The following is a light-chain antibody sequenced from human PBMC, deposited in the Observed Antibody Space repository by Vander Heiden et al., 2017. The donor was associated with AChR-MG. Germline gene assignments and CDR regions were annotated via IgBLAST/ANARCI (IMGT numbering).Light chain of an antibody. CDR1: SPNIGAGYD. CDR3: QSYDSSLSALVV. J-gene: IGLJ2*01. Sequence: QSVLTQPPSVSGAPGQRVTISCTGGSPNIGAGYDVHWYQQLPGTAPKLLIYGNSNRPSGVPDRFSGSKSGTSASLAITGLQAEDEADYYCQSYDSSLSALVVFGGGTKLTVL. CDR2: GNS. V-gene: IGLV1-40*01.